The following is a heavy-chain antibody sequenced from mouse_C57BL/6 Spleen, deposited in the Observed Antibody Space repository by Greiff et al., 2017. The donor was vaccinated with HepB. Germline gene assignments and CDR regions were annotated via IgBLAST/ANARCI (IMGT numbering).Heavy chain of an antibody. D-gene: IGHD1-1*01. J-gene: IGHJ4*01. CDR3: ARYNYGSSYVGAMDY. CDR2: IYPRSGNT. V-gene: IGHV1-81*01. Sequence: QVQLQQSGAELARPGASVKLSCKASGYTFTSYGISWVKQRTGQGLEWIGEIYPRSGNTYYNEKFKGKATLTADKSSSTAYMELRSLTSEDSAVYFWARYNYGSSYVGAMDYWGQGTSVTVSS. CDR1: GYTFTSYG.